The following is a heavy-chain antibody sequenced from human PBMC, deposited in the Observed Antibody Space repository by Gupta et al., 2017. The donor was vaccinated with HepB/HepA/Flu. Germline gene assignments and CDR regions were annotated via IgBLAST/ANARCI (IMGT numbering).Heavy chain of an antibody. D-gene: IGHD4-17*01. CDR1: GFPLSTTAVG. J-gene: IGHJ4*02. CDR2: IYLNDDK. V-gene: IGHV2-5*01. CDR3: VRGDYGDPFDY. Sequence: QITLKESGPTLVKPTQTLTLTCPFSGFPLSTTAVGVGWIRQPPGKALEWLASIYLNDDKRYSPSLKSRLTITKDTSNNQVVLTMTNMDPVDTATYYCVRGDYGDPFDYWGQGTLVTVSS.